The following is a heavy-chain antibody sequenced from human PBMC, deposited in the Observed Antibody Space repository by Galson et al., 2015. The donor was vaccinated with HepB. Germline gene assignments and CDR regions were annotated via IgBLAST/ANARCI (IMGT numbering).Heavy chain of an antibody. D-gene: IGHD6-19*01. CDR3: AKDNPAGYSSGWFGDDGMDV. CDR1: GFTFDDYT. Sequence: SLRLSCAASGFTFDDYTMHWVRQAPGKGLEWVSLISWDGGSTYYADSVKGRFTISRDNSKNSLYLQMNSLRTEDTALYYCAKDNPAGYSSGWFGDDGMDVWGQGTTVTVSS. V-gene: IGHV3-43*01. J-gene: IGHJ6*02. CDR2: ISWDGGST.